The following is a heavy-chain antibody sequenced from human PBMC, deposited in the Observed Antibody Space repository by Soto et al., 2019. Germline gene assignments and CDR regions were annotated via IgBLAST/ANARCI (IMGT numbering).Heavy chain of an antibody. CDR2: IWYDGSNK. D-gene: IGHD2-15*01. CDR1: GFTFSSYG. V-gene: IGHV3-33*01. Sequence: GGSLRLSCAASGFTFSSYGMHWVRQAPGKGLEWVAVIWYDGSNKYYADSVKGRFTISRDNSKNTLYLQMNSLRAEDTAVYYCARDGRSNGGSGGYFDYWGQGTLVTVSS. J-gene: IGHJ4*02. CDR3: ARDGRSNGGSGGYFDY.